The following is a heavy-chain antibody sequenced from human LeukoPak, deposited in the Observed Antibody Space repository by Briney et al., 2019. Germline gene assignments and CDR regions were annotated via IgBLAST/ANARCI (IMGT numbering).Heavy chain of an antibody. CDR1: GGSISSYY. Sequence: PSETLSLTCTVSGGSISSYYWSWIRQPAGKGLEWIGRIYTSGSTNYNPSLKSRVTMSVDTSKNQFSLKLSSVTAADTAVYYCARETTMVRGVIRYFDYWGQGTLVTVSS. CDR2: IYTSGST. D-gene: IGHD3-10*01. V-gene: IGHV4-4*07. CDR3: ARETTMVRGVIRYFDY. J-gene: IGHJ4*02.